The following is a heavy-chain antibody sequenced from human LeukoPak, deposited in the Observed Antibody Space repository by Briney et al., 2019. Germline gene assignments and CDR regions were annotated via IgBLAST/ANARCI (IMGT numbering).Heavy chain of an antibody. V-gene: IGHV3-21*01. Sequence: GGSLKLSCAASGFTFSSYSMNWVRQAPGKGLEWFSSISSSSSYIYYADSVKGRFTISRDNAKNSLYLQMNSLRAEDTAVYYCARDVGIAAAGFGYWRQGTLVTVSS. CDR2: ISSSSSYI. CDR1: GFTFSSYS. CDR3: ARDVGIAAAGFGY. D-gene: IGHD6-13*01. J-gene: IGHJ4*02.